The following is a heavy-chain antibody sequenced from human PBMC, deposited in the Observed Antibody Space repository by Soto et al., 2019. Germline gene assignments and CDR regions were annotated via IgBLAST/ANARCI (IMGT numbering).Heavy chain of an antibody. D-gene: IGHD3-9*01. CDR1: GGTFSNYT. CDR2: VIPILGVP. CDR3: ATDRYNILTGFYNERGLTWFDS. J-gene: IGHJ5*01. Sequence: QVQLVQSGAEVKKPGSSVKVSCKASGGTFSNYTISWVRQAPGQGLEWMGRVIPILGVPNYAQKFQGRVTIAADTSTSAAYMKLSSLRFEDTAVYFCATDRYNILTGFYNERGLTWFDSWGQGTLVTVSS. V-gene: IGHV1-69*08.